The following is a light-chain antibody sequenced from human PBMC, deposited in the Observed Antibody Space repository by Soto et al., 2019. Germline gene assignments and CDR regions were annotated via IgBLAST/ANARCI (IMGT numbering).Light chain of an antibody. CDR1: ESIDSW. CDR2: KAS. V-gene: IGKV1-5*03. J-gene: IGKJ1*01. Sequence: DIQMTQSPSTLSASVGDRVTITCRASESIDSWLAWHQQKAGKAPNLLIYKASRLESGVPSRFSGSGSETEFTLTISGLQPGDSATYYCQQYNSYSPTFGQGTKVDIK. CDR3: QQYNSYSPT.